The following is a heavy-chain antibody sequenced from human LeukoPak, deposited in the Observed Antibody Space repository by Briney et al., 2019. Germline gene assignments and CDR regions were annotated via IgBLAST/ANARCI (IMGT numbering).Heavy chain of an antibody. V-gene: IGHV3-33*08. J-gene: IGHJ4*02. Sequence: PGGSLRLSCAASGFTFSSSGMHWVRQAPGKGPEWVAVIWYDGSNKNYADSVKGRFTISRDNSKNTLYLQMNSLRAEDTAVYYCARDQDGYGYVFDYWGQGTLVTVSS. CDR2: IWYDGSNK. D-gene: IGHD5-18*01. CDR1: GFTFSSSG. CDR3: ARDQDGYGYVFDY.